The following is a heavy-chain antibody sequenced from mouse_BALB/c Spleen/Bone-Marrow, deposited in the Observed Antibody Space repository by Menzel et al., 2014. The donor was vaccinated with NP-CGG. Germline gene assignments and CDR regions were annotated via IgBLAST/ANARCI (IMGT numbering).Heavy chain of an antibody. J-gene: IGHJ2*01. CDR1: GFTFSSYG. Sequence: EVQLLESGGDLVKPGGSLKLSCAASGFTFSSYGMSWVRQTPDKSLEWVATISSGGSYTYYHDSVQGRFTISRDTSTNCPDSEQGRFTSTRNNAKNTLYLKVSSQQSEDTAVYYCARQSYDDFDGYFDYWGQGTTLTVSS. CDR2: ISSGGSYT. D-gene: IGHD2-4*01. V-gene: IGHV5-6*01. CDR3: ARQSYDDFDGYFDY.